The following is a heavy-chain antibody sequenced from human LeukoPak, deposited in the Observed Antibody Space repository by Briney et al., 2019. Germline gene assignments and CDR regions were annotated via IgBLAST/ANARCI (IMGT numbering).Heavy chain of an antibody. CDR1: GFTFSSYW. J-gene: IGHJ4*02. D-gene: IGHD6-6*01. CDR2: INGDGRDK. V-gene: IGHV3-7*01. CDR3: ARGVYSAIDC. Sequence: PGGSLRLSCAASGFTFSSYWMNWVRQAPGKGLEWVANINGDGRDKYYVGSVRGRFTISRDNADNALYLQMNSLRGDDTALYYCARGVYSAIDCWGQGTLVTVSS.